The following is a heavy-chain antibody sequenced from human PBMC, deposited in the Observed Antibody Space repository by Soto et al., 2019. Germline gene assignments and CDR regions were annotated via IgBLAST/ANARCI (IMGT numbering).Heavy chain of an antibody. V-gene: IGHV6-1*01. Sequence: SQTLSLTCAISGDSVSSNSAAWNWIRQSPSRGLEWLGRTYYRSKWYNDYAVSVKSRITINPDASKNQFSLQLNSVTPEGTAVYYCARALVSQLVPDYYYYYGMDVWGQGTTVTVSS. CDR3: ARALVSQLVPDYYYYYGMDV. CDR1: GDSVSSNSAA. J-gene: IGHJ6*02. CDR2: TYYRSKWYN. D-gene: IGHD6-6*01.